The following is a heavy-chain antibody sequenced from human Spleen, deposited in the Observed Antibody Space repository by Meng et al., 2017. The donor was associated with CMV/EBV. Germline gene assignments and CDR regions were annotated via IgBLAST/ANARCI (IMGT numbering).Heavy chain of an antibody. J-gene: IGHJ4*02. V-gene: IGHV1-46*01. CDR2: IRPSGGIT. CDR3: ARDQIAVSGLSYYFDF. CDR1: TYIFTRYN. D-gene: IGHD6-19*01. Sequence: ASVKVSCKAPTYIFTRYNIHWVRQAPGHGLEWMGIIRPSGGITQYAEEFQGRVTLTRDMSTSTVYMELSSLRSEDTAVYYCARDQIAVSGLSYYFDFWGQGTLVTVSS.